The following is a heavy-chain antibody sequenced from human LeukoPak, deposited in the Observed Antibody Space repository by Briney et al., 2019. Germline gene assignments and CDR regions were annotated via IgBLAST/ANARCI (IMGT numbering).Heavy chain of an antibody. D-gene: IGHD2-15*01. V-gene: IGHV4-61*05. CDR1: GGSISSSSYY. CDR3: ARHDLAEYCSGGSCYNEPTFDY. J-gene: IGHJ4*02. Sequence: SETLSLTCTVSGGSISSSSYYWGWIRQPPGQGLEWIGYIYTSGSTNYNPSLKSRVPISVDTSKNQFSLKLSSVTAADTAVYYCARHDLAEYCSGGSCYNEPTFDYWGQGTLVTVSS. CDR2: IYTSGST.